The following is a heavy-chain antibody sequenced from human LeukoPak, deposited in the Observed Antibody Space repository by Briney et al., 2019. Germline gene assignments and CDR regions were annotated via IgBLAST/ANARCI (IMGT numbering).Heavy chain of an antibody. J-gene: IGHJ5*02. CDR1: GGSISSADYF. CDR3: ARAPYSSSSAWFDP. Sequence: PSQTLSLTCTVSGGSISSADYFWSWIRQPPGKGLEWIGCIYYGGNTYYDPSLKSRITISLDTSKNQFSLNLSSVTAADTAVYYCARAPYSSSSAWFDPWAREPWSPSPQ. V-gene: IGHV4-30-4*01. D-gene: IGHD6-6*01. CDR2: IYYGGNT.